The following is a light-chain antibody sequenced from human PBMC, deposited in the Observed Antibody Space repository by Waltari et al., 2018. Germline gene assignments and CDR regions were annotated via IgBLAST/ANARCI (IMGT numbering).Light chain of an antibody. CDR2: EGS. V-gene: IGKV3-20*01. Sequence: IVLTQSPGTMSLSPGERATLSCRASQSISRYLVWYQQKPGQPPRLLIYEGSRRATGIPDRFSGSGSGTDFSLTISRLEPEDFGVYYCQNHERLPATFGQGTRVEI. J-gene: IGKJ1*01. CDR3: QNHERLPAT. CDR1: QSISRY.